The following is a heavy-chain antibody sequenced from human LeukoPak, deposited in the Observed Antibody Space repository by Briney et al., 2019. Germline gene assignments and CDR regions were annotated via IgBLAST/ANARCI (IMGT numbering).Heavy chain of an antibody. J-gene: IGHJ5*02. D-gene: IGHD2-2*01. CDR3: ARASSTSPAFDP. V-gene: IGHV4-28*03. Sequence: SDTLSLTCAVSGYSISSSNWWGWIRQPPGKGLEWIGSIYYSGSTYYNPSLKSRVTISVDTSKNQFSLKLSSVTAADTAVYYCARASSTSPAFDPWGQGTLVTVSS. CDR1: GYSISSSNW. CDR2: IYYSGST.